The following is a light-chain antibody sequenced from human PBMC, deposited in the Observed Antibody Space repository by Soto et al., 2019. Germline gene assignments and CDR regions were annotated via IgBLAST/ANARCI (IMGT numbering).Light chain of an antibody. CDR1: SSDVGSYNL. CDR3: CSYADSSTWV. J-gene: IGLJ3*02. Sequence: QSALTQPASVSGSPGQSITISCTGTSSDVGSYNLVSWYQQHPGKAPKFMIYEVTKRPSGVSNRFSGSKSGNTASLTISGRQAEDEADYYCCSYADSSTWVFGGGTKLTVL. V-gene: IGLV2-23*02. CDR2: EVT.